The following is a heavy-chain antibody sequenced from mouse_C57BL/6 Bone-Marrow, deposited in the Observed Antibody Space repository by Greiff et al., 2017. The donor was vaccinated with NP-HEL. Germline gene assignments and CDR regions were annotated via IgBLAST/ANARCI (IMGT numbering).Heavy chain of an antibody. CDR3: TLLLPQGAMDY. D-gene: IGHD1-1*01. CDR1: GYTFTSYG. V-gene: IGHV1-81*01. J-gene: IGHJ4*01. CDR2: IYPRSGNT. Sequence: QVQLQQSGAELARPGASVKLSCKASGYTFTSYGISWVKQRTGQGLEWIGEIYPRSGNTYYNEKFKGKATLTADKSASTAYMELRILTSDDSSVYFCTLLLPQGAMDYWGQGTSVTVSS.